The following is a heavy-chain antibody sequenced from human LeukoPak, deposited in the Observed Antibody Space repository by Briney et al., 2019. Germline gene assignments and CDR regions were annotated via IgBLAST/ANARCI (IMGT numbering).Heavy chain of an antibody. CDR3: AKDLARSGIYSLYT. CDR1: GFTFSNYA. Sequence: PGGSLRLSFAASGFTFSNYAMRWVRQAPGRGLEWVSAISGSGGSTYYADSVKGRFTISRDNSKNTLYLQMNSLRAEDTAVYYCAKDLARSGIYSLYTSGQGTLVTVSS. CDR2: ISGSGGST. D-gene: IGHD1-26*01. J-gene: IGHJ5*02. V-gene: IGHV3-23*01.